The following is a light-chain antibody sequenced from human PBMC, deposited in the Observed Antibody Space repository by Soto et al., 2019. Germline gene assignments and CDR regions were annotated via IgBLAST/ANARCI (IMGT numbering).Light chain of an antibody. V-gene: IGLV2-14*01. Sequence: QSALTQPASVSGSPGQSITIYCTGTSSDGGGYSYVSWYQQHPGKAPKLMIYDVNNRPSGVSNRFSGSKSGNTASLTISGLQAEDEADYYCSSYTYSSTLYVFGTGTKLTAL. CDR3: SSYTYSSTLYV. CDR1: SSDGGGYSY. J-gene: IGLJ1*01. CDR2: DVN.